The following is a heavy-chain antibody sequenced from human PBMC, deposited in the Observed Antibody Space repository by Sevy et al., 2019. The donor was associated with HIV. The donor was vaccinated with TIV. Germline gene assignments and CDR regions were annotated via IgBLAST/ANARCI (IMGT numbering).Heavy chain of an antibody. CDR1: GFTFSSYA. Sequence: GEPLKISCAASGFTFSSYAMSWVRQAPGKGLEWVSALSGSGGSTYYADSVKGRFTISRDNSKNTQYLQMNGLRAEDTAVYYCAKAGYRTPYYFDYWGQGTLVTVSS. V-gene: IGHV3-23*01. J-gene: IGHJ4*02. D-gene: IGHD5-18*01. CDR2: LSGSGGST. CDR3: AKAGYRTPYYFDY.